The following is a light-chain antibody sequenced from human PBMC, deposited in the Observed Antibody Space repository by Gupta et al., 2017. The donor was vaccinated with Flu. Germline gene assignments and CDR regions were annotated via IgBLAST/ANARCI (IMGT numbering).Light chain of an antibody. V-gene: IGLV1-44*01. J-gene: IGLJ2*01. CDR1: TTDMGSNT. CDR3: AAQDASHNGVV. Sequence: GTTTDMGSNTLCWYRQLPRTTPNLLIYNNDHRGSGVPDRFSASKYGTSATVPTSGLQAEDVADYYCAAQDASHNGVVFGGGTKLTVL. CDR2: NND.